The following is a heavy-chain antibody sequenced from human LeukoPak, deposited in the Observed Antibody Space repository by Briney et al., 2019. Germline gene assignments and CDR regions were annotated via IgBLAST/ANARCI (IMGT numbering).Heavy chain of an antibody. CDR3: VRPGGSGGSLFDY. V-gene: IGHV1-46*01. CDR2: INPSGGST. J-gene: IGHJ4*02. CDR1: GYTFTSYY. D-gene: IGHD2-15*01. Sequence: GASVKVSCKASGYTFTSYYMHWVRQAPGQGLEWMGIINPSGGSTSYAQKFQGRVTMTRDMSTSTVYMELSSLRSEDTAVYYCVRPGGSGGSLFDYWGQGTLVTVSS.